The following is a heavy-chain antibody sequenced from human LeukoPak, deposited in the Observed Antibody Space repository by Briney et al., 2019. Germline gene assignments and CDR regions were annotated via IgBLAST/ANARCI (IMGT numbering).Heavy chain of an antibody. Sequence: PGGSLRLSCAASGFTFSAYAMHWVRQAPGKGLEWVAVISYDGSNKYYADSVKGRFTISRDNSKNTLYLQMNSLRAEDTAVYYCAKDEGITDNWFDPWGQGTLVTVSS. J-gene: IGHJ5*02. CDR2: ISYDGSNK. V-gene: IGHV3-30*04. CDR3: AKDEGITDNWFDP. D-gene: IGHD1-20*01. CDR1: GFTFSAYA.